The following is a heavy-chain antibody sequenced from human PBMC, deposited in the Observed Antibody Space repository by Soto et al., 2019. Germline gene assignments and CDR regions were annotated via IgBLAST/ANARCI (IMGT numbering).Heavy chain of an antibody. D-gene: IGHD2-2*01. CDR2: IYPGDSDS. J-gene: IGHJ4*02. CDR1: GFTCTSDW. Sequence: PGESLNISCKGAGFTCTSDWICWGRQMRGRGLGWRGIIYPGDSDSSYNPSVHGEATISADKSINAAYLHWSSLKASDTAIYYCGKHEGYCSPTTCSNFDYWGQGTLVTVSS. V-gene: IGHV5-51*01. CDR3: GKHEGYCSPTTCSNFDY.